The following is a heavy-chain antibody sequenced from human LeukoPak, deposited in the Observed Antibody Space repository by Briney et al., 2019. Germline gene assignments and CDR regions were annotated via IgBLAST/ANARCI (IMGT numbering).Heavy chain of an antibody. CDR3: ARGSYYGSGRYYSGDYFDY. D-gene: IGHD3-10*01. J-gene: IGHJ4*02. V-gene: IGHV4-34*01. CDR2: INHSGST. CDR1: GGSFSGYY. Sequence: KPSETLSLTCAVYGGSFSGYYWSWIRQPPGKGLEWIGEINHSGSTNYNPSLKSRVTISVDTSKNQFSLKLSSVTAADTAVYYCARGSYYGSGRYYSGDYFDYWGQGTLVTVSS.